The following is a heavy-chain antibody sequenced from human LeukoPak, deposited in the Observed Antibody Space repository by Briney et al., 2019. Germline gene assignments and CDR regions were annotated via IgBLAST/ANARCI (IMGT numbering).Heavy chain of an antibody. D-gene: IGHD6-6*01. CDR3: ARGQGSSSAPKRHGEYYYYYMDV. J-gene: IGHJ6*03. CDR2: INHSGST. V-gene: IGHV4-34*01. CDR1: GGSFSGYY. Sequence: PSETLSLTCAVYGGSFSGYYWSWIRQPPGKGLEWIGEINHSGSTNYNPSLKSRVTISVDTSKNQFSLKLSSVTAADTAVYYCARGQGSSSAPKRHGEYYYYYMDVWGKGTTVTVSS.